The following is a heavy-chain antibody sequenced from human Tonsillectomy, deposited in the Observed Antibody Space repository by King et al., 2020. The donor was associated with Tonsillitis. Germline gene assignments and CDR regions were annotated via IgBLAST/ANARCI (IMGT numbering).Heavy chain of an antibody. CDR1: GYTFTSYY. Sequence: QLVQSGAEVKKPGASVKVSCKASGYTFTSYYMHWVRQAPGQGLEWMAIINPSGGSPTYAQKFQGRSTMTSDTSTSTVYMELSSLRSEDTAVYYCARDSNSHSFDYWGQGTLVTVSS. V-gene: IGHV1-46*01. CDR3: ARDSNSHSFDY. J-gene: IGHJ4*02. CDR2: INPSGGSP. D-gene: IGHD2/OR15-2a*01.